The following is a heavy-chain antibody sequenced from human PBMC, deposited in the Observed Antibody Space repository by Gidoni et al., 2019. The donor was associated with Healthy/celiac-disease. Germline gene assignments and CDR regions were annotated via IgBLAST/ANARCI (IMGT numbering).Heavy chain of an antibody. V-gene: IGHV4-39*01. CDR3: ARALLLWFGELLSWFDP. CDR2: IYYSGST. CDR1: GCSISSSSYY. D-gene: IGHD3-10*01. J-gene: IGHJ5*02. Sequence: QLQLQESGPGLVKPSETLSLTCTVSGCSISSSSYYWGWFRQPPGKGLEWIGSIYYSGSTYYNPSLKSRVTISVDTSKNQFSLKLSSVTAADTAVYYCARALLLWFGELLSWFDPWGQGTLVTVSS.